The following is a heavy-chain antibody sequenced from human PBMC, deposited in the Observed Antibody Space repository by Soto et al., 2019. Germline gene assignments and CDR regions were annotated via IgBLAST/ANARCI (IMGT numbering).Heavy chain of an antibody. D-gene: IGHD5-12*01. CDR1: GFTFSSYA. V-gene: IGHV3-23*01. Sequence: GGSLRLSCAASGFTFSSYAMSWVRQAPGKGLEWVSTISGSGGSKYYADSVKGRFTISRDNSKNTLYLQMNSLRAEDTAVYYCAKDCGYGGYDVDKFDYWGQGTLVTVSS. CDR2: ISGSGGSK. CDR3: AKDCGYGGYDVDKFDY. J-gene: IGHJ4*02.